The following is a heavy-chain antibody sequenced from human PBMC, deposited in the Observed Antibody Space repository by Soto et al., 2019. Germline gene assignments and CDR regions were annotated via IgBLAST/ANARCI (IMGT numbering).Heavy chain of an antibody. D-gene: IGHD3-9*01. Sequence: SETLSLTCVVSGGSFSTYYYNWIRQSPGRGLEWIGEINHSGSNNYSPSLKSRVTMSLDTSKNQFSLKLTSVTAADTAVYYCARGGSNDWQVAFDIWGQGTMVTVSS. CDR3: ARGGSNDWQVAFDI. CDR2: INHSGSN. CDR1: GGSFSTYY. V-gene: IGHV4-34*01. J-gene: IGHJ3*02.